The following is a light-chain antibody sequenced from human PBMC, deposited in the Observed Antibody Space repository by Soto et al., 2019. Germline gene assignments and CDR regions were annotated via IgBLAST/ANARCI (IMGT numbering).Light chain of an antibody. Sequence: DIQMTQSPSSLSASVGDRVTIACRASQSISSYLNWYQQKPGKAPKLLIYAPSSLQSGVPSRFSGSGSGTHFTLTISSLQPEDFATYYCQQLHGYPITFGQGTRLEIK. CDR3: QQLHGYPIT. V-gene: IGKV1-39*01. CDR2: APS. J-gene: IGKJ5*01. CDR1: QSISSY.